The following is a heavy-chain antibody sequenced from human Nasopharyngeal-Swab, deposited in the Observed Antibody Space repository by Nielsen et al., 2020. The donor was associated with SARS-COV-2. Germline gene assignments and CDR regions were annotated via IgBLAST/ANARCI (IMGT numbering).Heavy chain of an antibody. CDR1: GFTFSSYS. D-gene: IGHD6-13*01. Sequence: LKISCAASGFTFSSYSMNWVRQAPGKGLEWVSYISSSSSTIYYADSVKGRFTISRDNAKNSLYLQMNSLRDEDTAVYYCARLDGYSSSWYPLDVWGQGTTVTVSS. CDR2: ISSSSSTI. V-gene: IGHV3-48*02. J-gene: IGHJ6*02. CDR3: ARLDGYSSSWYPLDV.